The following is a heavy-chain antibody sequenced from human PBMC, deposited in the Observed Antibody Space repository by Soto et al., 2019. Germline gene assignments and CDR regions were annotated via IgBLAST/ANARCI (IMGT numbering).Heavy chain of an antibody. CDR3: ARVSGYYLPDY. CDR2: INAGNGNT. D-gene: IGHD5-12*01. CDR1: GYTFTNYA. Sequence: QVQLVQSGAEEKKPGASVKVSCKASGYTFTNYAMHWVRQAPGQRLEWVGWINAGNGNTKYSQKFQGRVTITRDTSASTAYRELSSLRSEDTAVYYCARVSGYYLPDYWGQGPLVTVSS. V-gene: IGHV1-3*05. J-gene: IGHJ4*02.